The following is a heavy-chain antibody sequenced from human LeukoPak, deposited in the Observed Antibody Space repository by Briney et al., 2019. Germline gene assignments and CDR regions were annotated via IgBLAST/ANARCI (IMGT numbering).Heavy chain of an antibody. D-gene: IGHD4-17*01. CDR1: GGTFSSYT. CDR3: ARGGDYGDTIDY. J-gene: IGHJ4*02. CDR2: IIPILGIA. Sequence: SVKVSCKASGGTFSSYTISWVRQAPGQGLEWMGRIIPILGIANYAQKFQGRVTITADKSTSTAYMELSSLRSEDTAVYYCARGGDYGDTIDYWGQGTLVTVSS. V-gene: IGHV1-69*02.